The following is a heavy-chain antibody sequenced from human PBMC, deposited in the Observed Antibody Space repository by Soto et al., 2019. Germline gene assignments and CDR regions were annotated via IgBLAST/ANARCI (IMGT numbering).Heavy chain of an antibody. V-gene: IGHV3-23*01. J-gene: IGHJ4*02. D-gene: IGHD3-10*01. CDR1: GFTFSSYA. CDR2: ISGSGGST. Sequence: GGSLRLSCAASGFTFSSYAMSWVRQAPGKGLEWVSAISGSGGSTYYADSVKGRFTISRDNSKNTLYLQMNSLRAEDTAVYYCAKAKRGFGEPYGFDYWGQGTLVTVSS. CDR3: AKAKRGFGEPYGFDY.